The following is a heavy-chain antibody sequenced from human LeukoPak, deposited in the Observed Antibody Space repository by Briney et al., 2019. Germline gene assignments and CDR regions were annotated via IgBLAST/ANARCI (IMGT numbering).Heavy chain of an antibody. CDR2: IYHSGST. CDR3: ARMRVGYYDFWSGYLDY. Sequence: SQTLSLTCAVSGGSISSGGYSWSWIRQPPGKGPEWIGYIYHSGSTYYNPSLKSRVTISVDRSKNQFSLKLSSVTAADTAVYYCARMRVGYYDFWSGYLDYWGQGTLVTVSS. CDR1: GGSISSGGYS. D-gene: IGHD3-3*01. J-gene: IGHJ4*02. V-gene: IGHV4-30-2*01.